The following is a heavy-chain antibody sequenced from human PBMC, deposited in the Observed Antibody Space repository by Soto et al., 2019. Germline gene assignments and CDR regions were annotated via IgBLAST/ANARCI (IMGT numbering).Heavy chain of an antibody. Sequence: QVQLQESGPGLVKPSETLSLTCTVSGGSISSYYGSWIRQPPGKGLEWIGYIYYSGSTNYNPSLKSRVTISVDTSKNQLSLKLSSVTAADTAVYYCARRYGYYFDYWGHGTLVTVSS. CDR2: IYYSGST. J-gene: IGHJ4*01. D-gene: IGHD4-17*01. V-gene: IGHV4-59*08. CDR3: ARRYGYYFDY. CDR1: GGSISSYY.